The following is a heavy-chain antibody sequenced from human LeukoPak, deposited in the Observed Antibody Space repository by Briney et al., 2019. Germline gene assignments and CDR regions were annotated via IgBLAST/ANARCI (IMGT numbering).Heavy chain of an antibody. J-gene: IGHJ4*02. CDR2: ISGDGSDT. CDR1: GFTARHDW. V-gene: IGHV3-74*01. CDR3: ARDYNYYFDY. Sequence: GGSLRLSCAASGFTARHDWMHWVRQAPGKGLVWLSRISGDGSDTTYADSVKGRFTISRDNARNTLDLQMNSLRVEDTAVYYCARDYNYYFDYWGQGILVTVSS. D-gene: IGHD1-1*01.